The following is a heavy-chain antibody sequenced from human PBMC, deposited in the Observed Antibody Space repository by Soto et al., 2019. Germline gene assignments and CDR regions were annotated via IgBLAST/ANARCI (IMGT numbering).Heavy chain of an antibody. CDR1: GFTFSSYA. D-gene: IGHD6-13*01. J-gene: IGHJ6*02. CDR2: ISYDGSNK. V-gene: IGHV3-30-3*01. CDR3: AREMGEQQLANSYYYYGMDV. Sequence: PGGSLTLSCAASGFTFSSYAMHWVRQAPGKGLEWVAVISYDGSNKYYADSVKGRFTISRDNSKNTLYLQMNSLRAEDTAVYYCAREMGEQQLANSYYYYGMDVWGQGTTVTVSS.